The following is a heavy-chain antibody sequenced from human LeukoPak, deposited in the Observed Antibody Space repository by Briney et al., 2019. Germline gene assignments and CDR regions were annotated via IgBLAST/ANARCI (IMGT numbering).Heavy chain of an antibody. CDR3: ARGGIAVAATLSP. V-gene: IGHV3-48*03. Sequence: GGSLRLSCAASGFTFSSYEVNWARQAPGKGLERVSYISSSGSTIYYADSVKGRFTISRDNAKNSLYLQMNSLRAEDTAVYYCARGGIAVAATLSPWGQGTLVTVSS. J-gene: IGHJ5*02. D-gene: IGHD6-19*01. CDR1: GFTFSSYE. CDR2: ISSSGSTI.